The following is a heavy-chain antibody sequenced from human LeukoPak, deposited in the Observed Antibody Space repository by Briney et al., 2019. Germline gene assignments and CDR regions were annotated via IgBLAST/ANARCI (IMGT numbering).Heavy chain of an antibody. CDR2: ISYDGSNK. V-gene: IGHV3-30*18. CDR3: ANYGSVSYFAY. Sequence: GGSLRLSCAASGFTFSNYGMHWVRQAPGKGLEWVALISYDGSNKYYADSVKGRFTISRDNSKNTLYLQMISLRAEDTAVYYCANYGSVSYFAYWGQGTLVSVSS. J-gene: IGHJ4*02. D-gene: IGHD3-10*01. CDR1: GFTFSNYG.